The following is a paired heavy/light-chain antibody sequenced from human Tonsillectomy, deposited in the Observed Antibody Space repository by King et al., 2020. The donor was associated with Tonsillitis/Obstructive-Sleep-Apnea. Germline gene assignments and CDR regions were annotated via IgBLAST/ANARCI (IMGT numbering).Heavy chain of an antibody. D-gene: IGHD1-1*01. Sequence: QVQLQQWGAGLLKPSETLSLTCAVYGGSFSGYYWSWIRQPPGKGLEWIGEINHSGSTNYNPSLKSRVTISVDTSKNQFSLKLSSVTAADTAVYYCARLLVVLQSRSGTTLCNWFDPWGQGTLVTVSS. CDR3: ARLLVVLQSRSGTTLCNWFDP. J-gene: IGHJ5*02. CDR1: GGSFSGYY. V-gene: IGHV4-34*01. CDR2: INHSGST.
Light chain of an antibody. V-gene: IGLV6-57*01. CDR3: QSYDSSNHKV. J-gene: IGLJ3*02. Sequence: NFMLTQPHSVSESPGKTVTISCTRSSGSIASNYVQWYQQRPGSAPTTVIYEDNQRPSGVPDRFSGSIDSSSNSASLTISGLKTEDEADYYCQSYDSSNHKVFGGGTKLTVL. CDR1: SGSIASNY. CDR2: EDN.